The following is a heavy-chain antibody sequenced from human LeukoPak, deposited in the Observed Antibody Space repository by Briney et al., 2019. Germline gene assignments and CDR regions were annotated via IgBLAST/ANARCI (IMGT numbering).Heavy chain of an antibody. CDR1: GFTFSSYA. J-gene: IGHJ4*02. Sequence: GGSLRLSCAASGFTFSSYATSWVRQAPGKGLEWVSNIVGSGDSTYYADSVKGRFTISRDNSKNTLYLQMNSLRAEDTAVYYCAKDLTSRQQLLGYWGQGALVTVSS. CDR2: IVGSGDST. D-gene: IGHD6-13*01. V-gene: IGHV3-23*01. CDR3: AKDLTSRQQLLGY.